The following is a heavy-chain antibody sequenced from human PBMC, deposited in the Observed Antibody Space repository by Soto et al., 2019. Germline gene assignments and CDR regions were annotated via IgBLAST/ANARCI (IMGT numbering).Heavy chain of an antibody. CDR3: ASTRGYIYET. J-gene: IGHJ5*02. CDR2: IWYGESDG. V-gene: IGHV3-33*01. D-gene: IGHD5-18*01. CDR1: GFKFSDYD. Sequence: QVQLVESGGGVVQPGRSLRLSCAASGFKFSDYDMNWVRQAPGKGLEWVARIWYGESDGHYADSVKGRFTISRDNSKNTLYLQMNNLRAEDTAVYYCASTRGYIYETWGQGTLVTVSS.